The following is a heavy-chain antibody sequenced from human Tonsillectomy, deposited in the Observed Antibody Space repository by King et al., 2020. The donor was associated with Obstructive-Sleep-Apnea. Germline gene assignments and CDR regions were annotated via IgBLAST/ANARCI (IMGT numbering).Heavy chain of an antibody. Sequence: QLVQSGGGLVQPGGSLKLSCAASGFTFSGSAMHWVRQASGRGLEWVGRIRSKTDNYATTYAASVKGRFTISRDDSRNTAYLQMNSLKIEDTAVYYCLYYDMLTGYFAYWGQGTLVTVSS. CDR3: LYYDMLTGYFAY. CDR1: GFTFSGSA. J-gene: IGHJ4*02. CDR2: IRSKTDNYAT. V-gene: IGHV3-73*01. D-gene: IGHD3-9*01.